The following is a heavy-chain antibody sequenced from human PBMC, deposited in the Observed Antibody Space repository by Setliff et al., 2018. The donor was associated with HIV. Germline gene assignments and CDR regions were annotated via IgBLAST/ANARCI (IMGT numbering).Heavy chain of an antibody. J-gene: IGHJ3*02. D-gene: IGHD4-17*01. CDR1: GYTFTSYG. V-gene: IGHV1-18*01. CDR3: AKDPSVTVTTI. Sequence: ASVKVSCKASGYTFTSYGISWVRQAPGHGPEWMGWISTYNGNTNYAQRFQGRVTMTTDTSTSTVYMELRSLRSDDTAVYYCAKDPSVTVTTIWGQGTMVTVSS. CDR2: ISTYNGNT.